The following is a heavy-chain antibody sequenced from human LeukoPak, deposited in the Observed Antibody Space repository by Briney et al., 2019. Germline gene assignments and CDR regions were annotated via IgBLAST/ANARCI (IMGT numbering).Heavy chain of an antibody. CDR1: GGSISSGSYY. Sequence: KPSETLSLTCTVSGGSISSGSYYWSWIRQPAGKGLEWIGRIYTSGSTNYNPSLKSRVTISVDTSKNQFSLKLSSVTAADTAVYYCARGYGSGSYYGSPFDYWGQGTLVTVSS. V-gene: IGHV4-61*02. CDR2: IYTSGST. D-gene: IGHD3-10*01. CDR3: ARGYGSGSYYGSPFDY. J-gene: IGHJ4*02.